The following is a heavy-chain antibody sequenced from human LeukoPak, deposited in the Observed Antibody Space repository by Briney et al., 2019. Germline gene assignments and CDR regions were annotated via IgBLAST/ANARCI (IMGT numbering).Heavy chain of an antibody. CDR1: GGSISSYY. CDR3: ARVPWRYDTSRRLWFDP. D-gene: IGHD3-22*01. J-gene: IGHJ5*02. CDR2: IYYSGST. Sequence: PSETLSLTCTVSGGSISSYYWSWIRQPPGKGLEWIGYIYYSGSTNYNPSLKSRVTISVDTSKNQFSLKLSSVTAADTAVYYCARVPWRYDTSRRLWFDPWGQEPLVTVSS. V-gene: IGHV4-59*01.